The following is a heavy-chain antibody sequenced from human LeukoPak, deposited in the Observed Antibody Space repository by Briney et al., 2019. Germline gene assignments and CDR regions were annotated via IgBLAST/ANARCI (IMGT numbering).Heavy chain of an antibody. D-gene: IGHD3-10*01. CDR3: ARGGETYYYGSGSYYNTRFFDY. CDR1: GFTFSSYA. CDR2: ISSNGGST. V-gene: IGHV3-64*01. J-gene: IGHJ4*02. Sequence: PGGSLRLSCAASGFTFSSYAMHWVRQAPGKGLEYVSAISSNGGSTYYANSVKGGFTISREDSKHTLYLQMGSLRAEDMAVYYCARGGETYYYGSGSYYNTRFFDYWGQGTLVAVSS.